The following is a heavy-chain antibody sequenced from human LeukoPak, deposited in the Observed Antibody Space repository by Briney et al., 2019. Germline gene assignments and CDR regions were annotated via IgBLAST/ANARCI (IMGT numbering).Heavy chain of an antibody. V-gene: IGHV3-66*01. D-gene: IGHD6-19*01. CDR3: AITTGWPGFDF. J-gene: IGHJ4*02. CDR2: LYSGGDT. Sequence: PGGSLRLSCTVSGFTVSSKHMTWVRQAPGKGLEWVSVLYSGGDTYYADSVKGRFSISRDNSKNTLYLQMNSLRAEDTAVYYCAITTGWPGFDFWGQGTLVTVSS. CDR1: GFTVSSKH.